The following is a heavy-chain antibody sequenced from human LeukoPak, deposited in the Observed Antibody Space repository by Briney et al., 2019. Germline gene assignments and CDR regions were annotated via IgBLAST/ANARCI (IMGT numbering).Heavy chain of an antibody. CDR2: ISYDGSNK. J-gene: IGHJ4*02. Sequence: GGSLRLSCAASGFTFSSYGMHWVRQAPGKGLEWVAVISYDGSNKYYEDSVKGRFTTARDNSKNTLYLQMNSLRAEDTAVYYCAKDLWGFGYCSSTSCYYFDYWGQGTLVTVSS. V-gene: IGHV3-30*18. D-gene: IGHD2-2*03. CDR3: AKDLWGFGYCSSTSCYYFDY. CDR1: GFTFSSYG.